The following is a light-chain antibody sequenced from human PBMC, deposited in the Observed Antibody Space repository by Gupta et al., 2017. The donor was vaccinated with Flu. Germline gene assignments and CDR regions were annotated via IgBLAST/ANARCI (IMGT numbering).Light chain of an antibody. CDR3: QTRATGIRV. CDR2: VNSDGSH. J-gene: IGLJ3*02. V-gene: IGLV4-69*01. CDR1: SEHTTYA. Sequence: QLVLTQSPSASASLGASVKLTCTLSSEHTTYAIAWHQQQPEKGPRFLMKVNSDGSHNKGDGIPDRFSASSSGAERYLTISRLQSEDEADYYCQTRATGIRVFGGGTKLTVL.